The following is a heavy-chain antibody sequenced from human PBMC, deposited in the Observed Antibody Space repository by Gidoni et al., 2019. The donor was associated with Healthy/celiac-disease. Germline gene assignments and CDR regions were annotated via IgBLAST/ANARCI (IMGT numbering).Heavy chain of an antibody. CDR2: IIPILGIA. CDR1: GGTFSSYT. D-gene: IGHD4-17*01. CDR3: ARATTVTTMDGYYYYGMDV. V-gene: IGHV1-69*02. J-gene: IGHJ6*02. Sequence: QVQLVQSGAEVKKHGSSVKVSCKASGGTFSSYTISWVRQAPGQGLEWMGRIIPILGIANYAQKFQGRVTITADKSTSTAYMELSSLRSEDTAVYYCARATTVTTMDGYYYYGMDVWGQGTTVTVSS.